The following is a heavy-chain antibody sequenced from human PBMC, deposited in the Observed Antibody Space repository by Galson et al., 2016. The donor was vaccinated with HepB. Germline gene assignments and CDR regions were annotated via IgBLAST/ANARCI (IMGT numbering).Heavy chain of an antibody. CDR1: GYSYTNYW. D-gene: IGHD1-26*01. V-gene: IGHV5-51*01. CDR3: ARRALLYSGTYPASFDI. Sequence: QSGAEVKKPGESLKISCKGSGYSYTNYWIGWVRQMPGKGLEWMGIIYPGDSDTRYSPSFQGQVTISADMSISTAHLQWSSLKASDTAMYYCARRALLYSGTYPASFDIWGQGTMVTVSS. J-gene: IGHJ3*02. CDR2: IYPGDSDT.